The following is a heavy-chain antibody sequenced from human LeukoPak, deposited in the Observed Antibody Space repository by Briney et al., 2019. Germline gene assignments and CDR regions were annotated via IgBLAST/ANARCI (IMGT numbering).Heavy chain of an antibody. Sequence: GGSLRLSCAASGFTFDDYAMHWVRQAPGKGLEWVSGISWNSGSIYYADSVKGRFTISRDNAKNSLYLQMNSLRAEDTAVYYCAELGITMIGGVWGKGTTVTISS. CDR1: GFTFDDYA. J-gene: IGHJ6*04. CDR2: ISWNSGSI. CDR3: AELGITMIGGV. D-gene: IGHD3-10*02. V-gene: IGHV3-9*01.